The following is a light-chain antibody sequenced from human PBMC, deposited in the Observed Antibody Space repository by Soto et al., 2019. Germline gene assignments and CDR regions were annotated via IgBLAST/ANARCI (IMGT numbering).Light chain of an antibody. J-gene: IGKJ4*01. V-gene: IGKV1-5*03. Sequence: DIQMTQSPSTLSASVGDRVTITCRASQSISSWLAWYQQKPGKAPKLLIYKASSLESGVPSRFSGSGPGTEVTLTISSLQPDDFATYYCQQYNSYPLTFGGGTKVEIK. CDR3: QQYNSYPLT. CDR2: KAS. CDR1: QSISSW.